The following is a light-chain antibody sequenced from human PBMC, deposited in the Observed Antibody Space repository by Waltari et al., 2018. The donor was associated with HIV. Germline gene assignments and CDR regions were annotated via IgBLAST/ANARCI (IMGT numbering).Light chain of an antibody. V-gene: IGKV1-5*03. CDR1: QSISIW. Sequence: DIQMTQSPSTLSASVGDRVTITCRASQSISIWLAWYQPRPGKAPNLLIYNASTLESGVPSRFSGSGSGTEFTLTISNLQPDDFATYYCQQYNTYRTFGQGTRVDI. CDR3: QQYNTYRT. J-gene: IGKJ1*01. CDR2: NAS.